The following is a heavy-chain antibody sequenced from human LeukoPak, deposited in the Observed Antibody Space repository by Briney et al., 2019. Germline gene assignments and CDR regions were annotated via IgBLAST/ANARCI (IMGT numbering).Heavy chain of an antibody. D-gene: IGHD6-13*01. V-gene: IGHV3-30*02. J-gene: IGHJ6*03. CDR1: GFSFSTYG. Sequence: GGSLRLSCAASGFSFSTYGFHWVRQAPGKGLEGVTFIRFGGGKKNYADSVKGRFTISRDNSKNTLYLQMNSLRADDTAVYYCAREGGDSTSWSVPYYFYYYMDVWGKGTTVTVSS. CDR2: IRFGGGKK. CDR3: AREGGDSTSWSVPYYFYYYMDV.